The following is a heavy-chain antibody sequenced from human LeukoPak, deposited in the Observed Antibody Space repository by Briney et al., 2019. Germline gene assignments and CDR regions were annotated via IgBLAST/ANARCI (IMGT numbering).Heavy chain of an antibody. CDR2: IYYSGST. V-gene: IGHV4-30-4*08. J-gene: IGHJ4*02. D-gene: IGHD3-3*01. CDR3: ARAYDFWSGYYVFDY. Sequence: SQTLYLTCTVSGGSISSGDYYWSWIRQPPGKGLEWIGYIYYSGSTYYNPSLKSRVTISVDTSKNQFSLKLSSVTAADTAVYYCARAYDFWSGYYVFDYWGQGTLVTVSS. CDR1: GGSISSGDYY.